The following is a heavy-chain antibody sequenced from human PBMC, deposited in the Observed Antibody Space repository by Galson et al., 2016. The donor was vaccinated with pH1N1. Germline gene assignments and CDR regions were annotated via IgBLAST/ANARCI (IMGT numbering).Heavy chain of an antibody. CDR1: GYSVTRYY. J-gene: IGHJ4*02. Sequence: SVKVSCKASGYSVTRYYMHWVRQAPGQGLEWMGIIDPSDGTTTYSQKFRGRITMTRDTPTNSVYMELSSLTSDDTAVYYCARRYYFDYWGQGILITVSS. CDR3: ARRYYFDY. CDR2: IDPSDGTT. V-gene: IGHV1-46*01.